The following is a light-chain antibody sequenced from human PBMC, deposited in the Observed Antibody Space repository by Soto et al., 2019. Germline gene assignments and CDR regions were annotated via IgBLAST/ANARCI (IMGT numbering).Light chain of an antibody. V-gene: IGKV3-20*01. CDR1: QSVSSSY. J-gene: IGKJ4*01. CDR2: GAS. Sequence: EIVLTQSPGTLSLSPGERATLSCRASQSVSSSYVAWYQQKPGQAPSLLIYGASSSATSIPDRFSGSGSGTELTLTISSLEHEDFAVYYYRQYGSSPPLTFGGGTKVEIK. CDR3: RQYGSSPPLT.